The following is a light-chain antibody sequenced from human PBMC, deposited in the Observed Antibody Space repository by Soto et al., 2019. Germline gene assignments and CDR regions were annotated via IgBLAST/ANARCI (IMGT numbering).Light chain of an antibody. V-gene: IGKV1-9*01. CDR3: QHVKSYPRT. CDR1: QAITNN. CDR2: EES. J-gene: IGKJ4*01. Sequence: DIHLTQSPSSLSASVGDRVTITCRASQAITNNLAWYQQKPGNPPRLLIYEESTLHSGVPSRFSGRKVGTQFILTIDSLQPEDFETYYCQHVKSYPRTFGGGTKVDIK.